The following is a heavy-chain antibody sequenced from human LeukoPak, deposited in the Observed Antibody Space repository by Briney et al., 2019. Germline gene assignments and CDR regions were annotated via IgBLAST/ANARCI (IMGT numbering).Heavy chain of an antibody. Sequence: GGSLRLSCAASGFTFNSYAMYWVRLAPGRGLEWVSGIFGSGGSAHYADSVKGRFTISRDNSKNTVYLQMDSLRVEDTAVYYCGKTTTGYSSGRYPGWPVDYWGPGTLVTVSS. V-gene: IGHV3-23*01. CDR1: GFTFNSYA. J-gene: IGHJ4*02. CDR2: IFGSGGSA. D-gene: IGHD6-19*01. CDR3: GKTTTGYSSGRYPGWPVDY.